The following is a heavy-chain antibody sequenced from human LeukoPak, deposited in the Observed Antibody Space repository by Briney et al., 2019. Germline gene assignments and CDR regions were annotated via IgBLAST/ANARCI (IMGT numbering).Heavy chain of an antibody. CDR3: VKDIQVTY. Sequence: GGSLRLSCAASGFGFNDAAMTWGRQAPGKGLEWVSLISSSGANTYYADSVKGRFTISRDNSKNTLFLQMNSLRAEDTAMYYCVKDIQVTYWGQGTLVTVSS. CDR2: ISSSGANT. V-gene: IGHV3-23*01. CDR1: GFGFNDAA. J-gene: IGHJ4*02. D-gene: IGHD4-23*01.